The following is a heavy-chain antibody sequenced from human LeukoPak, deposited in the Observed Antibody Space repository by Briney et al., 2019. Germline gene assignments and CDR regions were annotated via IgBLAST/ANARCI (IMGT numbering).Heavy chain of an antibody. Sequence: GGSLRLSCAASGFTFSSYAMSWVRQAPGKGLEWVSAISGSGGSTYYADSAKGRFTISRDNSKNTLYLQMNSLRAEDTAVYYCATQGGRVVVAVPNWFDPWGQGTLVTVSS. CDR3: ATQGGRVVVAVPNWFDP. CDR2: ISGSGGST. D-gene: IGHD2-15*01. V-gene: IGHV3-23*01. CDR1: GFTFSSYA. J-gene: IGHJ5*02.